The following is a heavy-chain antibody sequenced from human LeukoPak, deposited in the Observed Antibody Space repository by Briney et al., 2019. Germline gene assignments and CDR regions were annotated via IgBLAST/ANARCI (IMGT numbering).Heavy chain of an antibody. J-gene: IGHJ6*03. V-gene: IGHV3-7*01. CDR3: ARETYYDFWSGYYDYYYYYMDV. D-gene: IGHD3-3*01. CDR2: IKQDGSEK. Sequence: PGGSLRLSCAASGFTFSSYWMNWVRQAPGKGLEWVANIKQDGSEKYYVDSVKGRFTISRDNAKNSLYLQMNSLRAEDTAVYYCARETYYDFWSGYYDYYYYYMDVWGKGTTVTVSS. CDR1: GFTFSSYW.